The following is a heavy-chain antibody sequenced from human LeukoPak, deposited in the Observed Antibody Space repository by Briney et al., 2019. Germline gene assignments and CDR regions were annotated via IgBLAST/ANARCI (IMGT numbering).Heavy chain of an antibody. CDR2: IYYSGST. V-gene: IGHV4-30-4*01. Sequence: SETLSLTCTVSGGSISSGDYYWSWIRQPPGKGLEWIGYIYYSGSTYYNPSLKSRVTISVDTSKNQFSLKLSSVTAADTAVYYCARRPSNYDILTGYYDLSNYFDYWGQGTLVTVSS. CDR3: ARRPSNYDILTGYYDLSNYFDY. D-gene: IGHD3-9*01. CDR1: GGSISSGDYY. J-gene: IGHJ4*02.